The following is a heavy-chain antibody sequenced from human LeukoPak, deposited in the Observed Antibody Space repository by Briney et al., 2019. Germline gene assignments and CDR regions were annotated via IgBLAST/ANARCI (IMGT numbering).Heavy chain of an antibody. CDR1: GGSISSSSYY. CDR2: IYYSGST. J-gene: IGHJ6*02. V-gene: IGHV4-39*02. CDR3: ARDYYGSGSPPYYYYGMDV. Sequence: SETLSPTCTVSGGSISSSSYYWGWIRQPPGKGLEWIGSIYYSGSTYYNPSLKSRVTISVDTSKNQFSLKLSSVTAADTAVYYCARDYYGSGSPPYYYYGMDVWGQGTTVTVSS. D-gene: IGHD3-10*01.